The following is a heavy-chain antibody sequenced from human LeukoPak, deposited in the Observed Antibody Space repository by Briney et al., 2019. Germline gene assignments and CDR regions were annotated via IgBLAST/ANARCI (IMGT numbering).Heavy chain of an antibody. V-gene: IGHV3-23*01. CDR2: ISGSGGST. Sequence: GGSLRLSCAASGFTFSSYGMSWVRQAPGKGLEWVSAISGSGGSTYYADSAKGRFTISRDNSKNTLYLQMNSLRAEDTAVYYCAKLLGYGSGSYPFDYWGQGTLVTVSS. CDR1: GFTFSSYG. J-gene: IGHJ4*02. CDR3: AKLLGYGSGSYPFDY. D-gene: IGHD3-10*01.